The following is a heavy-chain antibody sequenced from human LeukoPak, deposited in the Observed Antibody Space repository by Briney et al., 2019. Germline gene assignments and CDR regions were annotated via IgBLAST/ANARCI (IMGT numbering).Heavy chain of an antibody. J-gene: IGHJ3*02. CDR1: GFIFSDYY. Sequence: GGSLRLSCAASGFIFSDYYMSWVRQAPGKGLEWVSAISSSGGSTYYADSVKGRFTISRDNSKNTLYLQMNSLRAEDTAVYYCAKDSVPSVVRGPYDAFDIWGQGTMVTLS. CDR3: AKDSVPSVVRGPYDAFDI. D-gene: IGHD3-10*01. V-gene: IGHV3-23*01. CDR2: ISSSGGST.